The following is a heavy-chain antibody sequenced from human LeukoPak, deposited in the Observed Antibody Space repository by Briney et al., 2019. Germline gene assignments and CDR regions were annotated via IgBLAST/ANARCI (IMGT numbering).Heavy chain of an antibody. CDR3: ARGHSSGWRISTRPLHY. Sequence: GGSLRLSCAGSGFTFSRFGMHYFRQAPGKGLEWVAVISDDGSNQYYADSVKGRFTISRDNAKNSLYLQMNSLRAEDTAVYYCARGHSSGWRISTRPLHYWGQGTLVTVSS. D-gene: IGHD6-19*01. CDR2: ISDDGSNQ. J-gene: IGHJ4*02. CDR1: GFTFSRFG. V-gene: IGHV3-30*03.